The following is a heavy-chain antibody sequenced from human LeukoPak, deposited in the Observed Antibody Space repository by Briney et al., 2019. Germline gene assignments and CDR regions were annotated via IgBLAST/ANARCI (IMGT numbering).Heavy chain of an antibody. CDR1: GGSISSYY. CDR2: IYTSGST. CDR3: ASVGDYDILTGYSFFDY. J-gene: IGHJ4*02. Sequence: SETLSLTCTVSGGSISSYYWSWIRQPAGKGLEWIGRIYTSGSTNYNPSLKSRVTMSVDTSKNQFSLKLSSVTAADTAVYYCASVGDYDILTGYSFFDYWGQGTLVTVSS. D-gene: IGHD3-9*01. V-gene: IGHV4-4*07.